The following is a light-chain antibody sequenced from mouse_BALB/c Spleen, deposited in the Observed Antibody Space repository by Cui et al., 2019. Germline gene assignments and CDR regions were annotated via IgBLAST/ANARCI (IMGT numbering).Light chain of an antibody. CDR3: MQHREYPFT. J-gene: IGKJ4*01. Sequence: DIVMTQAAPSVPVHPGESVSITVSLSNSLMHSNGNTYLYCFLQRQGQSPQLLIYRMSNIASGVPERCSGSGSGTAFTLRISRVEAEVGGVYYCMQHREYPFTFGSGTKLEIK. CDR1: NSLMHSNGNTY. V-gene: IGKV2-137*01. CDR2: RMS.